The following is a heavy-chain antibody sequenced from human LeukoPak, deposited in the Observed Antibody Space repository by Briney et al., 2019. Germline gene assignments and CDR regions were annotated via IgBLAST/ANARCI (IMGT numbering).Heavy chain of an antibody. V-gene: IGHV4-39*07. CDR3: ARRRSSIAARRVWFDP. J-gene: IGHJ5*02. Sequence: SETLSLTCTVSGGSISSSSYYWGWIRQPPGKGLEWIGSIYYSGSTNYNPSLKSRVTISVDTSKNQFSLKLSSVTAADTAVYYCARRRSSIAARRVWFDPWGQGTLVTVSS. D-gene: IGHD6-6*01. CDR1: GGSISSSSYY. CDR2: IYYSGST.